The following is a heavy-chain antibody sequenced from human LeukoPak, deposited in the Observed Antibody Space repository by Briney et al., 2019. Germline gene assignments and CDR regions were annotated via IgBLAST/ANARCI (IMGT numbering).Heavy chain of an antibody. CDR2: IIPIFGTA. Sequence: SVKVSCKASGGTFSSYAISWVRQAPGQGLEWMGGIIPIFGTANYAQKFQGRVTITADESTSTAYMELSSLRSEDTAVYYCARAHCSSTSCYVAEGYYFDYWGQGTLVTVSS. CDR3: ARAHCSSTSCYVAEGYYFDY. CDR1: GGTFSSYA. V-gene: IGHV1-69*01. J-gene: IGHJ4*02. D-gene: IGHD2-2*01.